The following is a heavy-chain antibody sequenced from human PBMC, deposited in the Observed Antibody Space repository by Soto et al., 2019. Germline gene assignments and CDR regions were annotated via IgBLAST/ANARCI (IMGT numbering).Heavy chain of an antibody. CDR2: FSGSDGST. CDR3: AKNEGGDSNPAQFLFDY. D-gene: IGHD4-4*01. V-gene: IGHV3-23*01. J-gene: IGHJ4*02. CDR1: GFTLSSYA. Sequence: GGSLRLSCAASGFTLSSYAMSWVRQAPGKGLEWVSSFSGSDGSTYYADSVNGRFTISRDNSKNTLYLQMNSLRAEDTAIYYCAKNEGGDSNPAQFLFDYSGQGTLVTVSS.